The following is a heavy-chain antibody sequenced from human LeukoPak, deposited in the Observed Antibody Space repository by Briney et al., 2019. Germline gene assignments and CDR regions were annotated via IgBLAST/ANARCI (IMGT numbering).Heavy chain of an antibody. Sequence: SETLSLTCTVSGGSMRNDYWTWIRQTPGKGLEWIGYVYHTGSTSYNPSIKSRVTISLDTSKNQFSLRLSFVAAADTAVYYCARQVGGSRFPDWGQGTLVTVSS. J-gene: IGHJ4*02. CDR3: ARQVGGSRFPD. CDR1: GGSMRNDY. V-gene: IGHV4-59*08. CDR2: VYHTGST. D-gene: IGHD1-26*01.